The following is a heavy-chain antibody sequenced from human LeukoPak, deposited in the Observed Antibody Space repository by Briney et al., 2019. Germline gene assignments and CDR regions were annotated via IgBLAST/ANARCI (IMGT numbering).Heavy chain of an antibody. D-gene: IGHD3-3*01. J-gene: IGHJ4*02. CDR2: ISSRSTSI. CDR1: GFTFSSYD. V-gene: IGHV3-21*01. CDR3: ARDYIAYDPLDY. Sequence: PGGSLRLSCAASGFTFSSYDMDWVRQAPGKGLEWVSSISSRSTSIFYADSVKGRFTISRDNAKNSLYLQMNSLRAEDTAVYWCARDYIAYDPLDYWGQGTLVTVSS.